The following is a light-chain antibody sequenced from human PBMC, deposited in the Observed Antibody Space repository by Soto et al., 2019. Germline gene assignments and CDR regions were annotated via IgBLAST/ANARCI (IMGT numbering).Light chain of an antibody. CDR3: QHYGSSAT. J-gene: IGKJ4*01. CDR2: GAS. Sequence: EIVLTQSPGTLSLSPGERATLSCRASQSVSSSYFAWYQQKPGQPPRLLIYGASTRATGIPDKFSGSGSGTDFTLTISRLEPEDFAVYYCQHYGSSATFGGGTKVEIK. V-gene: IGKV3-20*01. CDR1: QSVSSSY.